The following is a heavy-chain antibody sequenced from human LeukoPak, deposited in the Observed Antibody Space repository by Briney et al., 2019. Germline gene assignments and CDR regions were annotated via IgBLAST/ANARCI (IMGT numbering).Heavy chain of an antibody. V-gene: IGHV1-2*02. D-gene: IGHD3-22*01. CDR3: ARRDYDSSGYYHYYYYYMDV. CDR2: INPNSGGT. CDR1: GYTFTGYY. J-gene: IGHJ6*03. Sequence: GASVKVSCKASGYTFTGYYMHWVRQAPGQGLEWMGWINPNSGGTNYAQKFQGRVTMTRDTSISTAYMELSRLRSDDTAVYYCARRDYDSSGYYHYYYYYMDVWGKGTTVTVSS.